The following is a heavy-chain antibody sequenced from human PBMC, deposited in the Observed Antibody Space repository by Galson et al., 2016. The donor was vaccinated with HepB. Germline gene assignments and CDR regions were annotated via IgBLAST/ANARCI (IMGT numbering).Heavy chain of an antibody. CDR2: ISYDASKK. CDR3: ATDSGLSLYFDWSGGH. J-gene: IGHJ4*02. CDR1: GFTFGSYG. Sequence: SLRLSCAASGFTFGSYGMHWVRQAPGKGLEWVAVISYDASKKHYADSVKGRFTISRDKSKNTLYLQMNSLRAEDTAVYYCATDSGLSLYFDWSGGHWGQGTLVTVSS. D-gene: IGHD3-9*01. V-gene: IGHV3-30*03.